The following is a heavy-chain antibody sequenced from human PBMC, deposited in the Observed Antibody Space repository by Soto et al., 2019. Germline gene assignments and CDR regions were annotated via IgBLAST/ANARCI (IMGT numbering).Heavy chain of an antibody. Sequence: GASVKVSCKASGYTFTSYGISWVRQAPGQGLEWMGWISAYNGNTNYAQKLQGRVTMTTDTSTSTAHMEPRSLRSDDTAVYYCARSVYPEPSRAAAFEYWGQGTLVTVSS. V-gene: IGHV1-18*01. J-gene: IGHJ4*02. D-gene: IGHD1-20*01. CDR1: GYTFTSYG. CDR2: ISAYNGNT. CDR3: ARSVYPEPSRAAAFEY.